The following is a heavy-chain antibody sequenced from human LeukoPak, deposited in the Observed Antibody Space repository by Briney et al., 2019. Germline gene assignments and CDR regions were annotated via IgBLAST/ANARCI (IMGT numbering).Heavy chain of an antibody. CDR1: GFTFSTYV. V-gene: IGHV3-23*01. CDR3: AKGNWRYFDY. D-gene: IGHD1-1*01. CDR2: ISGSGGST. Sequence: GGSLRLSCSASGFTFSTYVMSWVRQAPGKGLEWVSAISGSGGSTYYADSVKGRFTISRDDSKNTLYLQMNSLGADDTAVYYCAKGNWRYFDYWGQGTLVTVSS. J-gene: IGHJ4*02.